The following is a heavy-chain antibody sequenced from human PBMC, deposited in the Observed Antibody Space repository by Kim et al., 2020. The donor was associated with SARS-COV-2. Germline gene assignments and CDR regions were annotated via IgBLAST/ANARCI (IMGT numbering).Heavy chain of an antibody. CDR2: IKQDASVI. Sequence: GGSLRLSCAASGFTFSSYWMSWVRQAPGKGLEWVASIKQDASVISYVDSVRGRFTISRDNAKNSLSLQMDSLRAEDTALYFCARPYRGGSLDIWGQGTMVTVSS. V-gene: IGHV3-7*01. CDR3: ARPYRGGSLDI. CDR1: GFTFSSYW. D-gene: IGHD3-16*01. J-gene: IGHJ3*02.